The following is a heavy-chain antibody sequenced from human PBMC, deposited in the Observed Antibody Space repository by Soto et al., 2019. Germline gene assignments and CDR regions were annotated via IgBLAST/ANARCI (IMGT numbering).Heavy chain of an antibody. D-gene: IGHD2-15*01. CDR2: IIPIFGTA. Sequence: GASVKVSCKASGGTFSSYAISWVRQAPGQGLEWMGGIIPIFGTANYAQKFQGRVTITADESTSTAYMELSSLRSEDTAVYCCARDTSYSRATPAYYYYYYGMDVWGQGTTVTVSS. CDR3: ARDTSYSRATPAYYYYYYGMDV. V-gene: IGHV1-69*13. J-gene: IGHJ6*02. CDR1: GGTFSSYA.